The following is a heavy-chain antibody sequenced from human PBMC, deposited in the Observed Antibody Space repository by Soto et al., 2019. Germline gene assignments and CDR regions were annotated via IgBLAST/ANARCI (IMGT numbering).Heavy chain of an antibody. CDR2: IKSKVDGGTT. CDR1: GLTLSNVW. D-gene: IGHD2-2*01. J-gene: IGHJ6*02. CDR3: ARGSPAASIYGMDV. V-gene: IGHV3-15*07. Sequence: GGSLRLSCAASGLTLSNVWMNWIRQAPGKGLEWVGRIKSKVDGGTTDYPAPLKDRFTISRDDSKNTVYLQMNSLTTEDTAVYYCARGSPAASIYGMDVWGQGTTVTVSS.